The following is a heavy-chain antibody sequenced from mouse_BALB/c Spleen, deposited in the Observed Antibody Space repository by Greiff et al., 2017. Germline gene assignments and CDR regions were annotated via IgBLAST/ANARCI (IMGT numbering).Heavy chain of an antibody. CDR2: INPYNDGT. CDR1: GYTFTSYV. J-gene: IGHJ1*01. D-gene: IGHD1-2*01. Sequence: VQLQQSGPELVKPGASVKMSCKASGYTFTSYVMHWVKQKPGQGLEWIGYINPYNDGTKYNEKFKGKATLTSDKSSSTAYMELSSLTSEDSAVYYCARRVITTAHWYFDVWGAGTTVTVSS. V-gene: IGHV1-14*01. CDR3: ARRVITTAHWYFDV.